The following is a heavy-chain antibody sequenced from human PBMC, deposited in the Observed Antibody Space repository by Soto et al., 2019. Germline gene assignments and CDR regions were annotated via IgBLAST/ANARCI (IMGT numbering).Heavy chain of an antibody. Sequence: GGSLRLSCAASGFTFSSYWMHWVRQAPGKGLVWVSRINSDGSSTSYADSVKGRFTISRDNAKNTLYLQMNSLRAEDTAVYYCARSGSSWLYYYYYGMDVWVQGTTVTVS. CDR1: GFTFSSYW. CDR3: ARSGSSWLYYYYYGMDV. J-gene: IGHJ6*02. V-gene: IGHV3-74*01. CDR2: INSDGSST. D-gene: IGHD6-13*01.